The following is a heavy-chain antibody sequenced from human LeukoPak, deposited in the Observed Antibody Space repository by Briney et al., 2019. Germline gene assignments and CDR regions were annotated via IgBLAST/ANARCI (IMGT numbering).Heavy chain of an antibody. Sequence: SETLSLTCTVSGGSISSYYWSWIRQPPGKGLEWIGYIYYSGSTYYNPSLKSRLTISVDTSKNQFSLKLSSVTAADTAVYYCARVLVGGATDYWGQGSLVTVSS. D-gene: IGHD3-16*01. CDR1: GGSISSYY. V-gene: IGHV4-59*08. CDR3: ARVLVGGATDY. J-gene: IGHJ4*02. CDR2: IYYSGST.